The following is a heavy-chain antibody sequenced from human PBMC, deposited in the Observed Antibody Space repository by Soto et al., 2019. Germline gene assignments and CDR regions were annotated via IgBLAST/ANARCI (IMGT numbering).Heavy chain of an antibody. Sequence: QITLKESGPTLVKPTQTLTLTCTFSGFSLSASGVGVGWIRQPPGKALEWLAIIYWDDAKHYSPSLKSSLTIPQDPPKNPVVLKMTNMDPVDTATYYCAHKGGGDRILDYWGQGTLVTVSS. CDR1: GFSLSASGVG. CDR3: AHKGGGDRILDY. CDR2: IYWDDAK. D-gene: IGHD3-16*01. J-gene: IGHJ4*02. V-gene: IGHV2-5*02.